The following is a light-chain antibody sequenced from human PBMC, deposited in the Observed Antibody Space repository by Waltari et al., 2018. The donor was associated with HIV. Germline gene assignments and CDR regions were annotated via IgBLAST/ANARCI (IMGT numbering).Light chain of an antibody. CDR3: QQYSITPVT. J-gene: IGKJ2*01. CDR2: WAS. CDR1: QSVLYSSNNKNY. V-gene: IGKV4-1*01. Sequence: DIVMTQSPDSLAVSLGERATTNCKSSQSVLYSSNNKNYLAWYQQKPGQPPKLLIYWASTRESGVPDRFSGSGSATDFTLTISSLQAEDVAVYYCQQYSITPVTFGQGTKLEIK.